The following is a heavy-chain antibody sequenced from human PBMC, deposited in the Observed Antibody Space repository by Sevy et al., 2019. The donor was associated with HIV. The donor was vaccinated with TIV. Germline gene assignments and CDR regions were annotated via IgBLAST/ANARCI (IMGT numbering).Heavy chain of an antibody. CDR2: IFGDGDIT. V-gene: IGHV3-23*01. CDR1: GFTFSSYA. Sequence: GGSLRLSCAASGFTFSSYAMNWVRQAPGKGLEWVSSIFGDGDITYYAVSVKGRFTISRDKSKNTLYLQMHSLRAEDTAVYYCAGGRYDSSGSFDAFDIWGQGTMVTVSS. CDR3: AGGRYDSSGSFDAFDI. J-gene: IGHJ3*02. D-gene: IGHD3-22*01.